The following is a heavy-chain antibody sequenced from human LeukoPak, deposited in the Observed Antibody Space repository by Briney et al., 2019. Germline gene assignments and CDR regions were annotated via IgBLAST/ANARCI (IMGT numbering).Heavy chain of an antibody. D-gene: IGHD6-19*01. J-gene: IGHJ6*02. V-gene: IGHV7-4-1*02. Sequence: ASVKVSCKASGYTFTSYAMNWVRQAPGQGLEWMGWINTNTGNPTYAQGFTGRFVFSLDTSVSTAYLQISSLKAEDTAVYYCARAAVAGPNYYYYGMDVWGQGTTVIVSS. CDR1: GYTFTSYA. CDR2: INTNTGNP. CDR3: ARAAVAGPNYYYYGMDV.